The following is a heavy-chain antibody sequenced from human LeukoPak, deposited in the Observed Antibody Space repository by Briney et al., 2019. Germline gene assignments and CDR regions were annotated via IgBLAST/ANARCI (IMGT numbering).Heavy chain of an antibody. D-gene: IGHD2-2*02. J-gene: IGHJ6*01. CDR3: AKRDQLLYDYYYYYGMDG. CDR1: GFSFSSYA. CDR2: ISGSGGST. V-gene: IGHV3-23*01. Sequence: GGSLRLSCAASGFSFSSYAMSWVRQAAGQGLEWVSSISGSGGSTYYAAFVKGRFSASRDNSKNTLYLQMNSLRAEDTAVYYCAKRDQLLYDYYYYYGMDGWGQGTTVTVSS.